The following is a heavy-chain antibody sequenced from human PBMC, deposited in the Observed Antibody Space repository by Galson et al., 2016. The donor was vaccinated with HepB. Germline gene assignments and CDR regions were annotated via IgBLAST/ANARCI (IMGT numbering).Heavy chain of an antibody. J-gene: IGHJ3*01. V-gene: IGHV5-51*01. Sequence: QSGAEVKKPGESLRISCKVSGHSFTKHWITWVRQMPGKGLEWMGIIFPDDSDSIYSPSFEGQVTMSVDKSISTAYLHWNTLKTSDTAVYYCARPQPTVVSPADTLDVWGQGTLVTVAS. CDR3: ARPQPTVVSPADTLDV. CDR1: GHSFTKHW. CDR2: IFPDDSDS. D-gene: IGHD4-23*01.